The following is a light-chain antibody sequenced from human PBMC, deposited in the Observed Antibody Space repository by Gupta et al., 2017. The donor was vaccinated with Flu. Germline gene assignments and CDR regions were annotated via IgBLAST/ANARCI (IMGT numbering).Light chain of an antibody. J-gene: IGLJ1*01. CDR1: SSDVGDYNY. Sequence: SVTISGTGTSSDVGDYNYVSWYQHHPGKAPKLMIYDVSKRPSGVPDRFSGSKSGNTASLTISGLQAEDEADYYCCSYAGSYTYVFGSGTKVTVL. CDR2: DVS. CDR3: CSYAGSYTYV. V-gene: IGLV2-11*01.